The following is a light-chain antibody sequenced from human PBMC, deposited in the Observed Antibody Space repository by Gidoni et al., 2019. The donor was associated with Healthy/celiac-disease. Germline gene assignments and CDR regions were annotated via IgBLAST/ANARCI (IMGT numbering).Light chain of an antibody. CDR2: AAS. CDR3: QQLNSYPIT. J-gene: IGKJ5*01. CDR1: QGISSY. V-gene: IGKV1-9*01. Sequence: DIHLTQSPSFLSASVGDRVTITCWASQGISSYLAWYQQKPGKAPKLLIYAASTLQSGVPSRFSGSGSGTEFTLTISSLQPEDFATYYCQQLNSYPITFGQGTRLEIK.